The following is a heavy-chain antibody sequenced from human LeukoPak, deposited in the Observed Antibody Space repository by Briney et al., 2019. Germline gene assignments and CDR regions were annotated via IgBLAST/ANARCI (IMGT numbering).Heavy chain of an antibody. CDR3: AAAYCSTTSCLHPVLDY. CDR1: GLIFTSYS. J-gene: IGHJ4*02. CDR2: ISSSSTTI. Sequence: GGSLRLSCAASGLIFTSYSMNWVRRAPGKGLEWISYISSSSTTIYYADSVRGRFTISRDNAKNSLYLQMNSLRDEDTAVYYCAAAYCSTTSCLHPVLDYWGQGTLVTVSS. V-gene: IGHV3-48*02. D-gene: IGHD2-2*01.